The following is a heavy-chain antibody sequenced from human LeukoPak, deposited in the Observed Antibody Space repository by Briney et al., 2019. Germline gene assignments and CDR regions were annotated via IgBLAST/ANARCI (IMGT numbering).Heavy chain of an antibody. Sequence: GAPLKISCKVSGSRFTSYWIGWVRPMPGKGLEWMGIIYPGDSDTRYSPSFQGQVTISADKSISTAYLQWSSLKASDTAMYYCARDGYGYGILDYWGQGTLVTVSS. CDR3: ARDGYGYGILDY. D-gene: IGHD5-18*01. V-gene: IGHV5-51*01. CDR1: GSRFTSYW. J-gene: IGHJ4*02. CDR2: IYPGDSDT.